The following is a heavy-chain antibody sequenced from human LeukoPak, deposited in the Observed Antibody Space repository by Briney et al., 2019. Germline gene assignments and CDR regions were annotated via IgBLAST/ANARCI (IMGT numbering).Heavy chain of an antibody. Sequence: SETLSLTCTVSGGSISSSSYYWGWIRQPPGKGLEWIGSIYYSGSTYYNPSLKSRVTISVDTSKNQFSLKLSSVTAADTAVYYCARASSSYSGSYFPFDIWGQGTMVTVS. CDR1: GGSISSSSYY. V-gene: IGHV4-39*01. CDR2: IYYSGST. CDR3: ARASSSYSGSYFPFDI. J-gene: IGHJ3*02. D-gene: IGHD1-26*01.